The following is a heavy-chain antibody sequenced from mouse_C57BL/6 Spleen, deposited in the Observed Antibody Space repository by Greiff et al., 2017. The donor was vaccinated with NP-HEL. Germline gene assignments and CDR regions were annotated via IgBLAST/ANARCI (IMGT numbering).Heavy chain of an antibody. J-gene: IGHJ3*01. CDR3: ARFAY. Sequence: QVQLQQPGAELVKPGASVKMSCKASGYTFTSYWITWVKQRPGQGLEWIGDIYPGSGSTKYNKKFKRKATLTVDTSSRTAYMHLSSLTAEDSAVYYCARFAYWGQGTLVTVSA. V-gene: IGHV1-55*01. CDR1: GYTFTSYW. CDR2: IYPGSGST.